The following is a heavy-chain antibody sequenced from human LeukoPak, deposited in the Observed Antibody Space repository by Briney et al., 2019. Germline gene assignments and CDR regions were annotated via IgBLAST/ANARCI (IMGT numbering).Heavy chain of an antibody. Sequence: HSETLSLTCTVSGGSISSSSYYWGWIRQPPGKGLEWIGSIYYSGSTYYNPSLKSRVTISVDTSKNQFSLKLSSVTAADTAVYYCARHLSSGWTPQGYWGQGTLVTVSS. CDR3: ARHLSSGWTPQGY. CDR1: GGSISSSSYY. D-gene: IGHD6-19*01. V-gene: IGHV4-39*01. CDR2: IYYSGST. J-gene: IGHJ4*02.